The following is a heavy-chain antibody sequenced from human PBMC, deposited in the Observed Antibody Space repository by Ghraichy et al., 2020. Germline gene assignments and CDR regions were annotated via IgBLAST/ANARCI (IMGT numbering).Heavy chain of an antibody. CDR2: ISRSGNNQ. Sequence: GGSLRLSSAASGFTFSDHCMNWVRQAPGKGLEWVASISRSGNNQYYTDPVMGRFTISRDNVKNSLYLEMDSLSADDTALYYCARDRGVSWHDGFDVWGQGTVVTVSS. V-gene: IGHV3-21*06. CDR1: GFTFSDHC. D-gene: IGHD3-10*01. J-gene: IGHJ3*01. CDR3: ARDRGVSWHDGFDV.